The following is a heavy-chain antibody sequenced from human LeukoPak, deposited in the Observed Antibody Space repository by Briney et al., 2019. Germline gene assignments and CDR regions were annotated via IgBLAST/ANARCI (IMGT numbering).Heavy chain of an antibody. V-gene: IGHV3-53*05. D-gene: IGHD4-17*01. CDR2: IYSGGYR. CDR1: GLTVSSSY. CDR3: AKDDYGDYVGYFQH. Sequence: GGSLRLSCAASGLTVSSSYMSWVRQAPGKGPEWVSVIYSGGYRHYADSVKGRFTISRDNSKNTLYLQMNSLRAEDTAVYYCAKDDYGDYVGYFQHWGQGTLVTVSS. J-gene: IGHJ1*01.